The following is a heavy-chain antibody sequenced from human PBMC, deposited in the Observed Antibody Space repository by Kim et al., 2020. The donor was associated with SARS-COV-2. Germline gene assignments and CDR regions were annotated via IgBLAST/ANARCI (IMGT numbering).Heavy chain of an antibody. V-gene: IGHV4-38-2*02. Sequence: SETLSLTCTVSGYSISSGYYWGWIRQPPGKGLEWIGIMYPSGSTYYNPSLKSRVTISMDVSRNQFSLRLRSVTAADTAVYFCARQDYHDNSGYPFDYWGQGTLVTVSS. CDR2: MYPSGST. CDR3: ARQDYHDNSGYPFDY. J-gene: IGHJ4*02. CDR1: GYSISSGYY. D-gene: IGHD3-22*01.